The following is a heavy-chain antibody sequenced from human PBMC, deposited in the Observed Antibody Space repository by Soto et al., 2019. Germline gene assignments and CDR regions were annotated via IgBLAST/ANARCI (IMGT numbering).Heavy chain of an antibody. J-gene: IGHJ6*02. CDR2: ITSRSSYI. D-gene: IGHD6-6*01. CDR1: GFNFSTYS. Sequence: EVQLVESGGGLVKPGGSLRLSCAASGFNFSTYSMNWVRQAPGKGLEWVSSITSRSSYISYADSLEGRFAISRDNPKNSLFLQMNSMRAEDTAVYYCARVLKTIAARVFRDRSYYGMELWGQGTTVTVSS. CDR3: ARVLKTIAARVFRDRSYYGMEL. V-gene: IGHV3-21*01.